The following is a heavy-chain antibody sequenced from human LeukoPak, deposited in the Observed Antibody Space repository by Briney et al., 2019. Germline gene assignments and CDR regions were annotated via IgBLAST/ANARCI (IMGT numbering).Heavy chain of an antibody. CDR3: ARENIVVVVAAEENWFDP. D-gene: IGHD2-15*01. V-gene: IGHV1-2*02. Sequence: GASVKVSCKASGYTFTGYYMHWVRQAPGQGLEWMGWINPNSGGTNYAQKFQGRVTMTRDTSISTAYMELSRLRSDDTAVYYCARENIVVVVAAEENWFDPWGQGTLVTVSS. CDR2: INPNSGGT. CDR1: GYTFTGYY. J-gene: IGHJ5*02.